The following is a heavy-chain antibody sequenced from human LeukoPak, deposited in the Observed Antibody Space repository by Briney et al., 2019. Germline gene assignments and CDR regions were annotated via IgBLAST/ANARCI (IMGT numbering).Heavy chain of an antibody. V-gene: IGHV1-69*13. CDR1: GGTFSSYA. Sequence: ASVKVSCKASGGTFSSYAISWVRQAPGQGLEWIGGIIPIFGTANYAQKFQGRVTITADESTSTAYMELSSLRSEDTAVYYCAYRRAVAGTSNDYWGQGTLVTVSS. CDR3: AYRRAVAGTSNDY. D-gene: IGHD6-19*01. CDR2: IIPIFGTA. J-gene: IGHJ4*02.